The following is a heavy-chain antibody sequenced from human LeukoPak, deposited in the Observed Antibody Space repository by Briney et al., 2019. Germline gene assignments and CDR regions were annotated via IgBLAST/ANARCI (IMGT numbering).Heavy chain of an antibody. CDR1: GGSVRSGGYC. CDR3: ARAGWGYHFDY. J-gene: IGHJ4*02. Sequence: SETLSLTCTVSGGSVRSGGYCLNWIRQHPGEGLVWIGFIYDSGNAYYNPSYNPSLKSRVTISVDTSENQFSLKMSSVTAADTAVYYCARAGWGYHFDYWGQGTLVTVSS. V-gene: IGHV4-31*03. D-gene: IGHD6-19*01. CDR2: IYDSGNA.